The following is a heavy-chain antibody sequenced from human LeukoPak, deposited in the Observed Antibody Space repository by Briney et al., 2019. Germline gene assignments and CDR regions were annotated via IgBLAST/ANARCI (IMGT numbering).Heavy chain of an antibody. CDR2: ISSRGDST. Sequence: GGSLRLSCSASGFTFGTYTMFWVRQAPGKGLEYVSGISSRGDSTYYEDSVKGRFTISRDNSKNTLYLQMSSLRAEDTAVYYCAKDKGREGDYWGQGNLVTVSS. V-gene: IGHV3-64*04. CDR3: AKDKGREGDY. J-gene: IGHJ4*02. CDR1: GFTFGTYT.